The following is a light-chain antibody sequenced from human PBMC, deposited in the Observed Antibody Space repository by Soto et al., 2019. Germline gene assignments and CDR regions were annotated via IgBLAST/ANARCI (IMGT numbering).Light chain of an antibody. CDR2: KAS. CDR1: QSISSW. V-gene: IGKV1-5*03. Sequence: DIHMTQSPSILSASGGDRVTITCRASQSISSWLAWYQQKPGKAPNLLIYKASHLENGVPSRFSGSGSGTEFTLIISSLQPDDSATYYCQQYTENSGTFGQGTKVDIK. J-gene: IGKJ1*01. CDR3: QQYTENSGT.